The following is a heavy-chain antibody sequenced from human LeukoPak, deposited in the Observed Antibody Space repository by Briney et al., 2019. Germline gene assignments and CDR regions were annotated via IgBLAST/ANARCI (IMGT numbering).Heavy chain of an antibody. CDR2: ISSSGSTI. J-gene: IGHJ4*02. Sequence: PGGSLRLSCAASGFTFSSYEMNWVRQAPGKGLEWGSYISSSGSTIYYADYVKGRFTVSRDNAKNSLYLQMNSLRAEDTAVYYCTRLLTVENGIDYWGQGTLVTVSS. CDR3: TRLLTVENGIDY. CDR1: GFTFSSYE. V-gene: IGHV3-48*03. D-gene: IGHD4-23*01.